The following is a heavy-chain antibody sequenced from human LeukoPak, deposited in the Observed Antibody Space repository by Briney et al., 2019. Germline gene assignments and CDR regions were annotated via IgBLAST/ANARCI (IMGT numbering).Heavy chain of an antibody. D-gene: IGHD3-9*01. J-gene: IGHJ4*02. Sequence: GGSLRLSCSASRFTFSNYAIHWVRQAPGKGLEYVSGISSNGGSTYYADSVKGRFTISRDNSKNTLYLQMNSLRAEDTAVYYCARDRLHYDSLTGYPADWGQGTLVTVSS. V-gene: IGHV3-64*04. CDR2: ISSNGGST. CDR3: ARDRLHYDSLTGYPAD. CDR1: RFTFSNYA.